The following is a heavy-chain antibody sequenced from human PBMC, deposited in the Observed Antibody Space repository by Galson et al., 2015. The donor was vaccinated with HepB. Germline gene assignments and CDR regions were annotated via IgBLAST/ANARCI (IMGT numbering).Heavy chain of an antibody. CDR2: INPNIGGT. CDR1: GYTFTDYY. D-gene: IGHD2-2*01. CDR3: ARGMENYCGSANCHWYFDL. V-gene: IGHV1-2*06. Sequence: SVKVSCKASGYTFTDYYMHWVRQAPGQGLEWMGRINPNIGGTNYAQKFEGRFTMSRDTSISTAYMELSRLRSDDTAVYYCARGMENYCGSANCHWYFDLWGRGTLVTVSS. J-gene: IGHJ2*01.